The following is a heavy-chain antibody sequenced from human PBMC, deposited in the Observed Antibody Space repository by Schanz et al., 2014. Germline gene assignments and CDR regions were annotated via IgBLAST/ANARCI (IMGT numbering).Heavy chain of an antibody. CDR1: GFTFSAYA. V-gene: IGHV3-33*08. CDR2: IRYDGRNK. Sequence: VQLVESGGGLVKPGGSLRLSCAASGFTFSAYAMTWVRRAPGKGLEWVAVIRYDGRNKNFVESVKGRFTISRDNSNNTVYLQMNTLRAEDTAVYYCAREDCSATSCYFRYWGQGTLVTVSS. CDR3: AREDCSATSCYFRY. J-gene: IGHJ4*02. D-gene: IGHD2-21*01.